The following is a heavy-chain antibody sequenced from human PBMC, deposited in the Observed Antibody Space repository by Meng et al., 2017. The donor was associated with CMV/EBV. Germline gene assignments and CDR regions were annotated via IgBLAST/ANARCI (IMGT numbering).Heavy chain of an antibody. V-gene: IGHV1-69*06. CDR1: GGTFSSDA. J-gene: IGHJ4*02. D-gene: IGHD5-12*01. Sequence: GGTFSSDAISGERQDPGQGLEWMGGIIPIGSTANYAQKCQGRVKMTADKTTSTDYMELSSLRSEDMGVYDWARGRAEYSGYDEFDYWGQGTLVTVSS. CDR3: ARGRAEYSGYDEFDY. CDR2: IIPIGSTA.